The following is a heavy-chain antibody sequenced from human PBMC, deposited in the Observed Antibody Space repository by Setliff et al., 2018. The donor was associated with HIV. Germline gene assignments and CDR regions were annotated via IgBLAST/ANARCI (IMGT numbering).Heavy chain of an antibody. V-gene: IGHV4-39*01. CDR1: GGSISSSSYY. CDR3: ATRSLSSVVVVAASLWYFDL. CDR2: IYYSGST. J-gene: IGHJ2*01. D-gene: IGHD2-15*01. Sequence: SETLSLTCTVSGGSISSSSYYWGWIRQPPGKGLERIGSIYYSGSTYYNPSLKSRVTISVDTSKNQFSLKLSSVTAADTAVYYCATRSLSSVVVVAASLWYFDLWGRGTLVTVS.